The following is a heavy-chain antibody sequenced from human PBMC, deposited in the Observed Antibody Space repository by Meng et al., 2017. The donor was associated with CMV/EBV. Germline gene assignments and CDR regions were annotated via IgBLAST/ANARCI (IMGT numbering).Heavy chain of an antibody. D-gene: IGHD1-26*01. V-gene: IGHV4-34*01. Sequence: SETLSLTCAVYGGSFSGYYWSWIRQPPGKGLEWIGEINHSGSTNYNPSLKSRVTISVDTSKNQFSLKLSSVTAEDTAVYYCARDQWELGAFDIWGQGTMVTVSS. J-gene: IGHJ3*02. CDR3: ARDQWELGAFDI. CDR2: INHSGST. CDR1: GGSFSGYY.